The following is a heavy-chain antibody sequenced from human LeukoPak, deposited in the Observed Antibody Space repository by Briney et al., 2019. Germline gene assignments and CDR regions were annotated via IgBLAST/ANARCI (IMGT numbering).Heavy chain of an antibody. D-gene: IGHD3-22*01. CDR1: GGSISSYY. V-gene: IGHV4-59*01. Sequence: PSETLSLTCTVSGGSISSYYWNWIRQPPGKGLEWIGYIYYSGSTNYNPSLKSRVTISVDTSKNQFSLKLSSVTAADTAVYYCARYYYDSSGYYELFDYWGQGTLVTVSS. CDR3: ARYYYDSSGYYELFDY. J-gene: IGHJ4*02. CDR2: IYYSGST.